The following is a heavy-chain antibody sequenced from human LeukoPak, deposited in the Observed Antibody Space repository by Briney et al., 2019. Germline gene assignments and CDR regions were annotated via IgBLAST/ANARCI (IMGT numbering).Heavy chain of an antibody. D-gene: IGHD1-26*01. J-gene: IGHJ3*01. Sequence: ASVKVSCKASGYTFTSYGISWVRQAPGQGLECMGWISAYNGNTNYAQKLQGRVTMTPDTSTSTAYMELRSVRSEDTAVYYCARDLEWELLAFDLWSQGKMVTVSS. CDR1: GYTFTSYG. V-gene: IGHV1-18*01. CDR2: ISAYNGNT. CDR3: ARDLEWELLAFDL.